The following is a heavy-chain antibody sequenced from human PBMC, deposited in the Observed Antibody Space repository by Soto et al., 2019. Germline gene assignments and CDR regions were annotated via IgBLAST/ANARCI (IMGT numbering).Heavy chain of an antibody. CDR3: ARGNSGLTTVTKIDY. CDR1: GGSISSGGYY. Sequence: SETLSLTCTVSGGSISSGGYYWSWIRQHPGKGLEWIGYIYYSGSTYYNPSLKSRVTISVDTSKNQFSLKLSSVTAADTAVYYCARGNSGLTTVTKIDYWGQGTLVTVSS. J-gene: IGHJ4*02. D-gene: IGHD4-17*01. V-gene: IGHV4-31*03. CDR2: IYYSGST.